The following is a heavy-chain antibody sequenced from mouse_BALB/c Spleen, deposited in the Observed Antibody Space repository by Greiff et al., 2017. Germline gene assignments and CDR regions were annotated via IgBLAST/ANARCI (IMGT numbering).Heavy chain of an antibody. V-gene: IGHV1-9*01. J-gene: IGHJ4*01. Sequence: QVHVKQSGAELMKPGASVKISCKATGYTFSSYWIEWVKQRPGHGLEWIGEILPGSGSTNYNEKFKGKATFTADTSSNTAYMQLSSLTSEDSAVYYCARVGRYDGYYAMDYWGQGTSVTVSS. D-gene: IGHD2-14*01. CDR2: ILPGSGST. CDR1: GYTFSSYW. CDR3: ARVGRYDGYYAMDY.